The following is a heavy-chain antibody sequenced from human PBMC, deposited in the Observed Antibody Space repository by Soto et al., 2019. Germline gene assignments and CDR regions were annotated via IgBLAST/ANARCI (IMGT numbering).Heavy chain of an antibody. D-gene: IGHD6-19*01. V-gene: IGHV2-26*01. CDR2: IFSSDEK. Sequence: SGPTLVNPTETLTLTCTVSGFSLTNAGKGVSWIRQAPGKALEWLAHIFSSDEKSYSPSLSTRLSISKDTSNSQVVLTMTNMDPVDTATYFCARIEVDSRGWYPLYFDSWGQGTLVTVSS. J-gene: IGHJ4*02. CDR1: GFSLTNAGKG. CDR3: ARIEVDSRGWYPLYFDS.